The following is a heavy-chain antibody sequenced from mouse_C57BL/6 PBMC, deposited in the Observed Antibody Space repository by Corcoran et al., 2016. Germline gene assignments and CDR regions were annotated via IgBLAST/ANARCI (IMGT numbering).Heavy chain of an antibody. CDR3: ASDYDYDGPFDY. CDR2: IYPGDGDT. Sequence: QVQLQQSGAELVKPGASVKISCKASGYAFSSYWMNWVKQRPGKGLEWIGQIYPGDGDTNYNGKFKGNATLTADKSSITAYMQLNSLTSEASAVYFCASDYDYDGPFDYWGQGTTLTVSS. CDR1: GYAFSSYW. D-gene: IGHD2-4*01. J-gene: IGHJ2*01. V-gene: IGHV1-80*01.